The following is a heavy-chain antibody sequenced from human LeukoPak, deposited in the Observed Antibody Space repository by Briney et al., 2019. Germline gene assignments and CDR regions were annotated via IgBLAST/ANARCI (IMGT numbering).Heavy chain of an antibody. CDR3: ARDVSEAVRGNWYFDL. D-gene: IGHD3-10*01. Sequence: ASVKVSCKASGYTFTDYYMHWVRQAPGQGLEWMGIINPSGGSTSYAEKFQGRVTMTRDTSTSTVYMELNSLRSEDTAVYYCARDVSEAVRGNWYFDLWGRGTLVTVSS. CDR1: GYTFTDYY. J-gene: IGHJ2*01. V-gene: IGHV1-46*01. CDR2: INPSGGST.